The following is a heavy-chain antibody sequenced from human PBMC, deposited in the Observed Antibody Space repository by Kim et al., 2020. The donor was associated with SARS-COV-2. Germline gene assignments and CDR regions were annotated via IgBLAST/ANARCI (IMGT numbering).Heavy chain of an antibody. Sequence: GGSLRLSCAASGFTFSSYAMSWVRQAPGKGLEWVSAISGSGGSTYYADSVKGRFTISRDNSKNTLYLQMNSLRAEDTAVYYCAKEGAVYYDSSGRYYFDYWGQGTLVTVSS. V-gene: IGHV3-23*01. CDR1: GFTFSSYA. CDR2: ISGSGGST. D-gene: IGHD3-22*01. J-gene: IGHJ4*02. CDR3: AKEGAVYYDSSGRYYFDY.